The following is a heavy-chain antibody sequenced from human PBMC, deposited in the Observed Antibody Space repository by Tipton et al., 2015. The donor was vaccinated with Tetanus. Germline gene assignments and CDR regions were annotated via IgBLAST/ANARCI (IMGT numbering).Heavy chain of an antibody. CDR1: GFTFDAYA. V-gene: IGHV3-9*01. CDR3: AKDNGGYSSIWRYGMDV. Sequence: SLRLSCAASGFTFDAYAMHWVRQAPGKGLEWVSGISWNSGSIGYADSVKGRFTISRDNAKNSLYLQMNSLRAEDTALYYCAKDNGGYSSIWRYGMDVWGQGSTVTVSS. D-gene: IGHD6-13*01. CDR2: ISWNSGSI. J-gene: IGHJ6*02.